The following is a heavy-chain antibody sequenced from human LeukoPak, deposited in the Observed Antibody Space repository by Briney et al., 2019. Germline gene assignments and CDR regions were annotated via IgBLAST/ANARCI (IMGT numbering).Heavy chain of an antibody. D-gene: IGHD2-2*02. CDR1: GYTFTSYY. CDR3: ARSLPSHIVVVPAAIPILSMDV. CDR2: INPSGGST. Sequence: ASVKVSCKASGYTFTSYYMHWVRQAPGQGLEWMGIINPSGGSTSYAQKFQGRVTMTRNTSISTAYMELSSLRSEDTAVYYCARSLPSHIVVVPAAIPILSMDVWGKGTTVTISS. V-gene: IGHV1-46*01. J-gene: IGHJ6*03.